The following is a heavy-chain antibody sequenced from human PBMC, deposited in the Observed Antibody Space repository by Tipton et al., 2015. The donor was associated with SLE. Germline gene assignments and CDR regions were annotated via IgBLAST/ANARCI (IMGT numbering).Heavy chain of an antibody. CDR3: ARDYWAASARGGYFDY. CDR2: ISSDGSNK. D-gene: IGHD6-13*01. Sequence: SLRLSCEASGFTFSLYAVHWVRQAPGKGLEWVAVISSDGSNKYYVDSVKGRFTVSRDNSKNTLYLQMNSLRIEDTAIHYCARDYWAASARGGYFDYWGQGTLVTVSS. V-gene: IGHV3-30*04. J-gene: IGHJ4*02. CDR1: GFTFSLYA.